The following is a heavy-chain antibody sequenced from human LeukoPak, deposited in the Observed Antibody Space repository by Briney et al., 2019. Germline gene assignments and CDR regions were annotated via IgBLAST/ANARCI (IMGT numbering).Heavy chain of an antibody. CDR3: ATSRTANFDY. CDR2: IYTSGST. V-gene: IGHV4-61*02. CDR1: GGSISSGSYY. D-gene: IGHD2-21*02. Sequence: SETLSLTCTVSGGSISSGSYYWSWIRQPAGKGLEWIGRIYTSGSTNYNPSLKSRVTISVDTSKNQFSLKLSSVTAADTAVYYCATSRTANFDYWGQGTLVTVSS. J-gene: IGHJ4*02.